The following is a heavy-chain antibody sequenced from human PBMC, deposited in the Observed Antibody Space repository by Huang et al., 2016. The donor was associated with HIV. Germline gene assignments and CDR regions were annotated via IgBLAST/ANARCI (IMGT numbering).Heavy chain of an antibody. J-gene: IGHJ4*02. V-gene: IGHV1-69*13. CDR3: ARGAPDLDSHLDH. D-gene: IGHD3-3*01. CDR1: GGTFNNA. Sequence: QVQLVQSGAEVKKPGSSVKVSCKVSGGTFNNAISWVRQATGQGLEWMGGIIPICGTPNYARKFQGRVTITADESTSIAYMELSSLRSEDTAVYYCARGAPDLDSHLDHWGQGTLVTVSS. CDR2: IIPICGTP.